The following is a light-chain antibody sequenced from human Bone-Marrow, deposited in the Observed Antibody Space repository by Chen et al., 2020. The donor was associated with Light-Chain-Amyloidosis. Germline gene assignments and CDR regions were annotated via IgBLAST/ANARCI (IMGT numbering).Light chain of an antibody. CDR1: NIGTTS. Sequence: SYGLTQPSSVSVAPGQTATIACGGNNIGTTSVHWYQQTRGQAPLLVVYDDSDRPSGIPERLSGSNSGNTATLTISRVEAGDEADYYCQVWDRSSDRPVFGGGTKLTVL. J-gene: IGLJ3*02. V-gene: IGLV3-21*02. CDR3: QVWDRSSDRPV. CDR2: DDS.